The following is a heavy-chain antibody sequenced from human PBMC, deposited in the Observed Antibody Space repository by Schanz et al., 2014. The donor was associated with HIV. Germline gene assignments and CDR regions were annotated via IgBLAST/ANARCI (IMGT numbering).Heavy chain of an antibody. CDR1: GFNFNNYA. Sequence: EVQMLESGGGSVQPGGSLRLSCAASGFNFNNYAMTWVRQAPGKGLEWVSGIGGSRGGTYYADSVKGRFTISRDNSKNTMFLQMNSLRVEDTAIYFCAKIRGTRGAYDGMDVWGQGTTVTVSS. CDR3: AKIRGTRGAYDGMDV. D-gene: IGHD3-10*01. V-gene: IGHV3-23*01. CDR2: IGGSRGGT. J-gene: IGHJ6*02.